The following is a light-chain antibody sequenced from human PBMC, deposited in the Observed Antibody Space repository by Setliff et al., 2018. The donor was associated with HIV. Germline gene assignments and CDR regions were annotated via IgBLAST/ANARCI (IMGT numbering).Light chain of an antibody. CDR2: DVS. V-gene: IGLV2-14*03. Sequence: QSVLTQPASVSGSPGQVITVSCTGTRSDVGAYNSVSWFQQHPGRAPKLIIFDVSSRPSGVSTRFSGSKFGNTASLTISGLQTEDEADYYCDSYTSTGIYVFGTGTKVTVL. J-gene: IGLJ1*01. CDR3: DSYTSTGIYV. CDR1: RSDVGAYNS.